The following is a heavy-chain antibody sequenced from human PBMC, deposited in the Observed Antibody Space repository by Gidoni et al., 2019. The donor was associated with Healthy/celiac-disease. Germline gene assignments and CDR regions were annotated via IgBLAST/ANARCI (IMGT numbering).Heavy chain of an antibody. CDR1: GFTSSRYG. V-gene: IGHV3-30*18. CDR3: AKDLGGDSSSSYFDY. CDR2: ISYDGSNK. J-gene: IGHJ4*02. D-gene: IGHD6-6*01. Sequence: QVQLVESGGGVVQPGRSLRLPCAAPGFTSSRYGLHWVRQAPGKGLEWVAVISYDGSNKYYADSVKGRFTISRDNSKNTLYLQMNSLRAEDTAVYYCAKDLGGDSSSSYFDYWGQGTLVTVSS.